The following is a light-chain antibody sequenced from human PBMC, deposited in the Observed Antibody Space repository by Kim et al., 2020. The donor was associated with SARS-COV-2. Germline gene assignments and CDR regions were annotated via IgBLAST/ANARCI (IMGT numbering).Light chain of an antibody. CDR2: KAS. CDR3: QQYNSYSST. J-gene: IGKJ1*01. Sequence: DVQMTQSPFTLSASVGDSVTITCRASQSINSWLAWYQQKPGKAPKLLLHKASIVETGVPTRFSGSQSGTEFTLTISSLQPDDFAIYYCQQYNSYSSTFGRGTKVDIK. CDR1: QSINSW. V-gene: IGKV1-5*03.